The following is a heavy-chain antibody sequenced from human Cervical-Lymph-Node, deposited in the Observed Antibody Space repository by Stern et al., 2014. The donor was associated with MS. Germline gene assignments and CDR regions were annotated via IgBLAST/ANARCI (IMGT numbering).Heavy chain of an antibody. D-gene: IGHD1-26*01. CDR3: ARDRGSYSDY. Sequence: QMQLVQSGAEVERPGASVKVSCKASGYTFTAYFLHWARQDPGPGLEWMGGISPKTGSATYAQKFQDRVTMTRDTSINTGYMEVSSLRSDDTAVYYCARDRGSYSDYWGQGTLVAVSS. CDR2: ISPKTGSA. V-gene: IGHV1-2*02. J-gene: IGHJ4*02. CDR1: GYTFTAYF.